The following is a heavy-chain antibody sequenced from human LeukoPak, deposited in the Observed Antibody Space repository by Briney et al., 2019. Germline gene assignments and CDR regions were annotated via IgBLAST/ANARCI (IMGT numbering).Heavy chain of an antibody. CDR1: GFTFSSYW. D-gene: IGHD3-22*01. V-gene: IGHV3-7*01. CDR2: IKQDGSEK. CDR3: ARDWAYESSGYCGY. Sequence: GGSLRLSCAASGFTFSSYWMSWVRQAPGKGLEWVANIKQDGSEKYYVDSVNGRFTISRDNAKNSLYLQMNSLRAEDTAVYCCARDWAYESSGYCGYWGQGTLVTVSS. J-gene: IGHJ4*02.